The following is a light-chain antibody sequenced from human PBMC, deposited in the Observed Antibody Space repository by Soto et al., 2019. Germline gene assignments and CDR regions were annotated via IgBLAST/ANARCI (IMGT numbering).Light chain of an antibody. CDR3: QGRP. V-gene: IGKV1-39*01. CDR2: AAS. CDR1: QSISSY. J-gene: IGKJ1*01. Sequence: DIQMTQSPSSLSASVGDRVTIACRASQSISSYLNWYQQKPGKAPKLLIYAASSLQSGVPSRFSGSESGTDFTLTISSMQPEDFATYYCQGRPFGQGTKLEIK.